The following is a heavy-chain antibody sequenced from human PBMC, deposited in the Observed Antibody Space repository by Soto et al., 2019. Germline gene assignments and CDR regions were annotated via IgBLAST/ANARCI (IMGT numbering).Heavy chain of an antibody. D-gene: IGHD2-21*01. V-gene: IGHV1-2*02. CDR1: GSGMTVDY. Sequence: KAVGSGMTVDYVRSVRQTPGQGLEWMGWINPNSGGTNYAQKFQGRVTMTRDTSISTAYMELSRLRSDDTAVYYCARVHIYYYHGMDVWGQAPTVSVSS. CDR2: INPNSGGT. J-gene: IGHJ6*02. CDR3: ARVHIYYYHGMDV.